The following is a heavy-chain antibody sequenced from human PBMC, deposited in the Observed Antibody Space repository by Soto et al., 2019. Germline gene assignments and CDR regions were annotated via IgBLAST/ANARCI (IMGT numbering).Heavy chain of an antibody. Sequence: SLRLSCAASGFTFSSYAMSWVRQAPGKGLEWVSAISGSGGSTYYADSVKGRFTISRDNSKNTLYLQMNSLRAEDTAVYYCAKDFVPGIAVADHFDYWGQGTLVTVPS. J-gene: IGHJ4*02. V-gene: IGHV3-23*01. CDR3: AKDFVPGIAVADHFDY. CDR1: GFTFSSYA. CDR2: ISGSGGST. D-gene: IGHD6-19*01.